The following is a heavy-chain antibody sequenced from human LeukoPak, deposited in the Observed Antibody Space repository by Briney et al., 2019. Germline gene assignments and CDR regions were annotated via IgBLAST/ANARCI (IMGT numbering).Heavy chain of an antibody. J-gene: IGHJ3*02. V-gene: IGHV4-61*02. Sequence: SETLSLTCTVSGGSISSGSYFWSWIRQPAGKGLEWIGRIYTSGSTNYNPSLKSRVTISVDTSKNQFSLKLSSVTAADTAVYYCASDRIEVDAFDIWGQGTMVTVAS. CDR2: IYTSGST. CDR3: ASDRIEVDAFDI. D-gene: IGHD2-15*01. CDR1: GGSISSGSYF.